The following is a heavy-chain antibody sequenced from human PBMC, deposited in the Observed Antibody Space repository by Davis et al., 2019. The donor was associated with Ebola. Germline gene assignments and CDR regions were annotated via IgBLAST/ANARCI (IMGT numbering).Heavy chain of an antibody. CDR1: GLTFNGHS. Sequence: PAGSLTLSCAASGLTFNGHSMNWARQAPGKGLEWVSYINSLGNTIYYADSVKGRFTISRDNAKNSLYLQMNSLRAEDTAVFYCVRGGSATAYWGQGTPVTVSS. J-gene: IGHJ1*01. CDR2: INSLGNTI. V-gene: IGHV3-48*01. CDR3: VRGGSATAY. D-gene: IGHD2-15*01.